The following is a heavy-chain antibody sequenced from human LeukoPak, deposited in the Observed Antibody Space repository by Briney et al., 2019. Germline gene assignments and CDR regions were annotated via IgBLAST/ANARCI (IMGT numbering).Heavy chain of an antibody. CDR3: ARDPPLMDCSGGSCFGVLDY. CDR1: GVTLSAYA. V-gene: IGHV3-23*01. J-gene: IGHJ4*02. CDR2: MSVSGDRT. D-gene: IGHD2-15*01. Sequence: GGSLRLSCAASGVTLSAYAMSWVRQAPGKGLEWVSSMSVSGDRTYYVDSVKGRFTISRDNSKNTLYLQMNSLRAEDTAVYYCARDPPLMDCSGGSCFGVLDYWGQGTLVTVSS.